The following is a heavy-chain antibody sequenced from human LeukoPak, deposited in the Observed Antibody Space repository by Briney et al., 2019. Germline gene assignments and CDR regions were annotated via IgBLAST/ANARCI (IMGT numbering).Heavy chain of an antibody. CDR3: AKASQYDSSGYYYQGYFDY. CDR2: ISNSGGST. D-gene: IGHD3-22*01. V-gene: IGHV3-23*01. J-gene: IGHJ4*02. CDR1: GFTFSNYA. Sequence: GGSLRLSCAASGFTFSNYAMSWVRQAPGKGLEWVSTISNSGGSTYSADSMKGRFTISRDNSKNTLFLQMSGLGAEDTAVYYCAKASQYDSSGYYYQGYFDYWGQGTLVTVSS.